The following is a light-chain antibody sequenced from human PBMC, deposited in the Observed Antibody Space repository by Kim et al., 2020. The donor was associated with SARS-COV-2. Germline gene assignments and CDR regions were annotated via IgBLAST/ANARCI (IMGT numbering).Light chain of an antibody. CDR3: QHYNNWPPWT. CDR1: QTISRN. V-gene: IGKV3-15*01. Sequence: EIVMTQSPATLSVSPGERATLSCRASQTISRNLAWYQQKPGQPPSLLIYGASTRATGVPARFSGSGSETEFTLTISSLQSADFAIYYCQHYNNWPPWTFGQGTKVDIK. CDR2: GAS. J-gene: IGKJ1*01.